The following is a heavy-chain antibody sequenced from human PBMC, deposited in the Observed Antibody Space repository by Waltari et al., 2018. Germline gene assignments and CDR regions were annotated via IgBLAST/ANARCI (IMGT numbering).Heavy chain of an antibody. J-gene: IGHJ4*02. CDR1: GFTFSSYA. D-gene: IGHD3-22*01. V-gene: IGHV3-30-3*01. CDR3: ARDRLNYYDRAILGTFGY. Sequence: QVQLVESGGGVVQPGRSLRLSCAASGFTFSSYAMHWVREAPGKGLEWVAVISYDGSNKYYAYSVKGRFTSSRYKSKNTLYLQMNSLRAEDTAVYYCARDRLNYYDRAILGTFGYWGQGTLVTVSS. CDR2: ISYDGSNK.